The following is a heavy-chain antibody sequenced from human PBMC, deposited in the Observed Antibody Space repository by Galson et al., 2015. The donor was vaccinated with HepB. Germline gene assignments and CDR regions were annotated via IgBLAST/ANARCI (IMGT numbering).Heavy chain of an antibody. CDR1: GSTFITYT. D-gene: IGHD2-2*02. V-gene: IGHV3-30*04. CDR2: ISYDGSNK. J-gene: IGHJ6*02. Sequence: SLRLSCAASGSTFITYTMPWVRQAPGKGLEWVAVISYDGSNKYYADSVKGRFTISRDNSKNTLYLQMNSLRAEDTAVYYCAKDGCSSTSCYITSYYYYGMDVWGQGTTVTVSS. CDR3: AKDGCSSTSCYITSYYYYGMDV.